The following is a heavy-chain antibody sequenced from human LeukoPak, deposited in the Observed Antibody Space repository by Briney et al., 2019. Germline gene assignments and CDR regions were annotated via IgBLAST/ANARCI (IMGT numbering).Heavy chain of an antibody. CDR2: ISSSGTTI. Sequence: GGSLGLSCAASGFTFSSYSMNWVRQAPGKGLEWVSYISSSGTTIYYADSVKGRFTISRDSAKNSLYLQMNSLRAEDTAVYYCARERWDYSIDYWGQGTLVTVSS. J-gene: IGHJ4*02. V-gene: IGHV3-48*01. CDR3: ARERWDYSIDY. D-gene: IGHD4-11*01. CDR1: GFTFSSYS.